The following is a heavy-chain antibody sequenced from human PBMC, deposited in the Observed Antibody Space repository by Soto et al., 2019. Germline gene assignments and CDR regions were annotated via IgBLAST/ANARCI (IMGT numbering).Heavy chain of an antibody. CDR1: GGSMSNGGYY. CDR2: IYFSGST. CDR3: ARDSHSQQPNHRWGGGYMDV. D-gene: IGHD3-16*01. V-gene: IGHV4-31*11. J-gene: IGHJ6*03. Sequence: QLQLQESGPGLVKPSQTLSVTCAVSGGSMSNGGYYWSWIRQHPGKGLEWIGSIYFSGSTYYNPSLKSRVTLSVATPKNQFSLKLSSVTAADTAVYYCARDSHSQQPNHRWGGGYMDVWGKGTTVTVSS.